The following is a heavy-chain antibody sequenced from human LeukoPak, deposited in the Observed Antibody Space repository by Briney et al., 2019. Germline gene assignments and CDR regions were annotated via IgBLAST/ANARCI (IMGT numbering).Heavy chain of an antibody. D-gene: IGHD2-15*01. Sequence: PGGSLRLSCAASGFAFSSYWIHWARQAPGKGLVWVSRINTDGSSTSYADSVKGRFTISRDNAKNTMYLQMNSLRAEDTAVYCCARSRLSLIVGGDHWGQGTLVTVSS. CDR2: INTDGSST. CDR3: ARSRLSLIVGGDH. J-gene: IGHJ1*01. CDR1: GFAFSSYW. V-gene: IGHV3-74*01.